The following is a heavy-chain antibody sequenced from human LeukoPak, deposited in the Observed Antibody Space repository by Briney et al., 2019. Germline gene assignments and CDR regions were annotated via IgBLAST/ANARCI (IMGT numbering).Heavy chain of an antibody. CDR2: ISYIGST. Sequence: SETLSLTCAVSADSFSSHYWSWIRQPPGKGLEWIGYISYIGSTNYNPSLKSRVTISIDTSKNQFSLKLSSVTAADTAVYYCARDLITVTKGFDIWGQETMVSVSS. CDR3: ARDLITVTKGFDI. D-gene: IGHD4-17*01. J-gene: IGHJ3*02. V-gene: IGHV4-59*11. CDR1: ADSFSSHY.